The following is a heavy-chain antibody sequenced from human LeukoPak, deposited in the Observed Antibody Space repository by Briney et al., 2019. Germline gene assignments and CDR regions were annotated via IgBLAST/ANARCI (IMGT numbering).Heavy chain of an antibody. V-gene: IGHV3-7*01. CDR1: GFTFSSSW. D-gene: IGHD1-26*01. Sequence: PGGSLRLSCAASGFTFSSSWMSWVRQAPGKGLEWVTNIKPDGSEKYYVDSVKGRFTISRDNAKKSLYLQMNSLRAEDTAVYYCARDIVGATDYWGQGTLVTVSS. CDR3: ARDIVGATDY. CDR2: IKPDGSEK. J-gene: IGHJ4*02.